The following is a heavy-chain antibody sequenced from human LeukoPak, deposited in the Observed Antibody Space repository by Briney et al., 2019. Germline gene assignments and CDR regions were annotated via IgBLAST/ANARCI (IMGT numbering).Heavy chain of an antibody. J-gene: IGHJ4*02. CDR1: GFTFSSYG. CDR3: ARCIAGKYYFDY. Sequence: PGGSLRLSCAASGFTFSSYGMHWVRQAPGKGLEWVAVIWYGGSNKYYADSVKGRFTISRDNSKNTLYLQMNSLRAEDTAVYYCARCIAGKYYFDYWGQGTLVTVSS. CDR2: IWYGGSNK. D-gene: IGHD6-13*01. V-gene: IGHV3-33*01.